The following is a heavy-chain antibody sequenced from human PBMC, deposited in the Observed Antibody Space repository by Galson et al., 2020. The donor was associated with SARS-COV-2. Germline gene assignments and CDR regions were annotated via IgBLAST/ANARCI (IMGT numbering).Heavy chain of an antibody. CDR3: AKTHYEFWSGYYYCYGTDV. CDR1: GGSINSSSSY. D-gene: IGHD3-3*01. Sequence: SETLSLTCTVSGGSINSSSSYWGWIRQPPGKGLEWIGHIYYSGNTSYNPSLESRVTISADTSKNQFSLNLSSVTAADTAVYYCAKTHYEFWSGYYYCYGTDVWGQGTTVTVSS. CDR2: IYYSGNT. J-gene: IGHJ6*02. V-gene: IGHV4-39*07.